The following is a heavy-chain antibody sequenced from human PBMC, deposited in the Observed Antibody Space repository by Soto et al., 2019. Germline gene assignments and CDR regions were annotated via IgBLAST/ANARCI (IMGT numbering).Heavy chain of an antibody. Sequence: QVQLVESGGGVVQPGGSQRLSCAASGITFSGYGMHWVRQAPGKGLEWLTTISYDGSNQHYADSVKGRFTISRDNPKNTVYLQMNNLRAEDTAVYYCARDGAGHCSNGVCYMSWFDPWGQGTLVTVSS. J-gene: IGHJ5*02. D-gene: IGHD2-8*01. CDR1: GITFSGYG. CDR2: ISYDGSNQ. CDR3: ARDGAGHCSNGVCYMSWFDP. V-gene: IGHV3-33*01.